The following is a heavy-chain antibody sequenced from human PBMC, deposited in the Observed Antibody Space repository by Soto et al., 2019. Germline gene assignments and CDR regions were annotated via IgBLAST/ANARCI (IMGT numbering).Heavy chain of an antibody. D-gene: IGHD1-1*01. Sequence: PGGSLRLSCAASGFTFDDYAMHWVRQAPGKGLEWVSGISWNSGSIGYADSVKGRFTISRDNAKNSLYLQMNSLRAEDTALYYCARENWNQGGNWFDPWGQGTLVTVSS. J-gene: IGHJ5*02. CDR1: GFTFDDYA. V-gene: IGHV3-9*01. CDR2: ISWNSGSI. CDR3: ARENWNQGGNWFDP.